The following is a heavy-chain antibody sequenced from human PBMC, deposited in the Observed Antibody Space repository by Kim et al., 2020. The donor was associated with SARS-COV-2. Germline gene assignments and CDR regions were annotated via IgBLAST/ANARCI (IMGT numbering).Heavy chain of an antibody. CDR3: ARALGSSGYYWAY. J-gene: IGHJ4*02. Sequence: GGSLRLSCAASGFTFSSYEMNWVRQAPGKGLEWVSYISSSGSTIYYADSVKGRFTISRDNAKNSLYLQMNSLRAEDTAVYYCARALGSSGYYWAYWGQGTLVTVSS. D-gene: IGHD3-22*01. CDR1: GFTFSSYE. V-gene: IGHV3-48*03. CDR2: ISSSGSTI.